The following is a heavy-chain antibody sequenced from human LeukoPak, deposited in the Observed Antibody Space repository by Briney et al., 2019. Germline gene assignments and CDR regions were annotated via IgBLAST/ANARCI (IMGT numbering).Heavy chain of an antibody. Sequence: GGSLRLSCATSGFTFSIYWMSWVRQAPGKGLEWVANIREDGNEKYYVDSVKGRFTISRDNPKNSLYLQMNSLRAEDTAVYYCAKSFLLWFGELSYFDYWGQGTLVTVSS. J-gene: IGHJ4*02. D-gene: IGHD3-10*01. CDR1: GFTFSIYW. CDR2: IREDGNEK. CDR3: AKSFLLWFGELSYFDY. V-gene: IGHV3-7*01.